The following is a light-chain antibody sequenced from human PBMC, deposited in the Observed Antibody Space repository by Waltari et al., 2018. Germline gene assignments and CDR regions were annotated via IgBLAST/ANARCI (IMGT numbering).Light chain of an antibody. Sequence: QSVLTQPPSVSAAPGQKVTFSCPGSSSNIGNNDVYWYQQLPGTAPKILIYDNNKRPSGIPDRFSGSTSGTSATLGITGLQTGDEADYYCETWDSGLSAVVFGGGTKLTVL. J-gene: IGLJ2*01. V-gene: IGLV1-51*01. CDR2: DNN. CDR1: SSNIGNND. CDR3: ETWDSGLSAVV.